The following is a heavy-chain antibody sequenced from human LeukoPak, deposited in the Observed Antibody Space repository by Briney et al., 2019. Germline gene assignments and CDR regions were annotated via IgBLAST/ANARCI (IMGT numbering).Heavy chain of an antibody. Sequence: QTGGSLRLSCAASGFTFSSYEMNWVRQAPGKGLEWVSYISSSGSTIYYADSVKGRFTISRDNAKNSLYLQMNSLRAEDTAVYYCAELGITMIGGLWGKGTTVPISS. CDR3: AELGITMIGGL. CDR1: GFTFSSYE. CDR2: ISSSGSTI. J-gene: IGHJ6*04. V-gene: IGHV3-48*03. D-gene: IGHD3-10*02.